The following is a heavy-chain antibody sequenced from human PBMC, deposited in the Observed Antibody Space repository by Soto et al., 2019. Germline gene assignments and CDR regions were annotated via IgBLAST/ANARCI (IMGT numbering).Heavy chain of an antibody. CDR1: GFTFSSYA. Sequence: GGSLRLSCAASGFTFSSYAMHWVRQAPGKGLEYVSAISSNGGSTYYANSVKGRFTISRDNSKNTLYLQMGSLRAEDMAVYYCARDQQQLVRGDAFDIWGQGTMVTVSS. V-gene: IGHV3-64*01. J-gene: IGHJ3*02. CDR3: ARDQQQLVRGDAFDI. D-gene: IGHD6-13*01. CDR2: ISSNGGST.